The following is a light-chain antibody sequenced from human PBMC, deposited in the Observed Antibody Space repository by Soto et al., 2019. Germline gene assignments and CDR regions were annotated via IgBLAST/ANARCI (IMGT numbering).Light chain of an antibody. V-gene: IGKV1-5*03. J-gene: IGKJ1*01. CDR2: EAS. CDR3: QQYNGYCT. Sequence: DIQMTQSPSTLSASVGDRVTITCRASPSISDSLAWYQQKPGKAPKLLIYEASSLKSGVPSRFSGSRSGTEYTLTVSSLQPDDFATYYCQQYNGYCTCGQGTKVEIK. CDR1: PSISDS.